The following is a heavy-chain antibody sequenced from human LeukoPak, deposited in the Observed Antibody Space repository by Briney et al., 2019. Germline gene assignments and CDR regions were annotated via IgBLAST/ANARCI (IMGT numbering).Heavy chain of an antibody. V-gene: IGHV4-4*09. CDR3: ARDVLGYYSWGAFDI. CDR1: GGSISSYY. CDR2: IYSSGGT. Sequence: SETLSLTCTVSGGSISSYYCNWIRQSPGRGLEWIGYIYSSGGTKYNPSLQSRVTISLDTSKNQFSLKLSSVTAADTAVYYCARDVLGYYSWGAFDIWGQGTLVTVS. D-gene: IGHD3-22*01. J-gene: IGHJ3*02.